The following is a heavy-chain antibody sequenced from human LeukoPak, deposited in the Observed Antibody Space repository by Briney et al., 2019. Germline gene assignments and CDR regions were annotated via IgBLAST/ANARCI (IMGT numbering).Heavy chain of an antibody. CDR1: GFTFNDYA. Sequence: GGSLRLSCAPSGFTFNDYAMHWVRQAPGKGLEWVALISSDGSRKYYGDSVKGRFTISRDNSKSTLYLQMNSLRTEDTAVYYCAKVSGYTTGWYDYWGQGTLVTVSA. J-gene: IGHJ4*02. CDR3: AKVSGYTTGWYDY. D-gene: IGHD6-19*01. CDR2: ISSDGSRK. V-gene: IGHV3-30*04.